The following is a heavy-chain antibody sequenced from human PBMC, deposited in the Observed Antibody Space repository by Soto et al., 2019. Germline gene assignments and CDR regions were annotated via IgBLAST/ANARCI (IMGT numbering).Heavy chain of an antibody. CDR1: GFTFSSYD. CDR2: ISYDGSNK. V-gene: IGHV3-30*18. J-gene: IGHJ6*02. CDR3: AKQSPGYYGMDV. D-gene: IGHD3-10*01. Sequence: GGSLRLSCAASGFTFSSYDMHWVRQAPGKGLEWVAVISYDGSNKYYADSVKGRFTISRDNSKNTLYLQMNSLRAEDTAVYYCAKQSPGYYGMDVWGQGTTVTVSS.